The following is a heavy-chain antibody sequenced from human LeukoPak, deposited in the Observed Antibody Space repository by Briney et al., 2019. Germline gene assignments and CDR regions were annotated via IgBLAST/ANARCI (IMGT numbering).Heavy chain of an antibody. CDR1: GFTFSSYA. Sequence: GGSLRLSCAASGFTFSSYAMSWVGQAPGKGLEWVSTISGSGGSTYYADSVKGRFTISRDNSKNTLYLQMNSLRAEDTAVYYCAELGITMIGGVWGKGTTVTISS. V-gene: IGHV3-23*01. D-gene: IGHD3-10*02. CDR3: AELGITMIGGV. CDR2: ISGSGGST. J-gene: IGHJ6*04.